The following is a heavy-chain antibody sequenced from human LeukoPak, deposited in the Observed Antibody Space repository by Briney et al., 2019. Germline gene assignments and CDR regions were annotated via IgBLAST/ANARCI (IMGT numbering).Heavy chain of an antibody. CDR1: GGSISSGGYY. Sequence: SETLSLTCTVSGGSISSGGYYWSWIRQPPGKGLEWIGYIYHSGSTYYNPSLKSRVTISVDTSKNQFSLKLSSVTAADTAVYYCARVRDLWFGELPQYYFDYWGQGTLVTVSS. CDR2: IYHSGST. V-gene: IGHV4-30-2*01. CDR3: ARVRDLWFGELPQYYFDY. J-gene: IGHJ4*02. D-gene: IGHD3-10*01.